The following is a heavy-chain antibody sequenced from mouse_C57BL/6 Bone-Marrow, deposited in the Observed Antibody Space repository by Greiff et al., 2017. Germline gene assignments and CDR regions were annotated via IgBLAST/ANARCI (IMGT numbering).Heavy chain of an antibody. J-gene: IGHJ4*01. CDR2: IWSGGST. CDR3: ARPPSRDYAMDY. Sequence: VQLQQLGPGLVQPSQSLSITCTVSGFSLTSYGVHWVRQSPGKGLEWLGVIWSGGSTDYNAAFISRLSISKDNSKSQVFFKMNSLQADDTAIYYCARPPSRDYAMDYWGQGTSVTVSS. CDR1: GFSLTSYG. V-gene: IGHV2-2*01.